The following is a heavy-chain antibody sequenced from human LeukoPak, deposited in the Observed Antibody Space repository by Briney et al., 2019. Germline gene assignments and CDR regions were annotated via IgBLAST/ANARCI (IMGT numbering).Heavy chain of an antibody. J-gene: IGHJ1*01. CDR1: GYSFIDYY. V-gene: IGHV1-2*02. CDR2: INSNSADT. D-gene: IGHD6-13*01. Sequence: ASVKVSCKTSGYSFIDYYIHAVRQAPGQGLEWMGWINSNSADTNYAQNFQGRVTMTRDTSISTAYMELSRLRSDDTALYYCARIGISARGTNFHHWGQGTLVTVSS. CDR3: ARIGISARGTNFHH.